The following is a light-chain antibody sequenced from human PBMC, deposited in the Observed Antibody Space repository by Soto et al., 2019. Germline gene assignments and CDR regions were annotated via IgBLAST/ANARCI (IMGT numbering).Light chain of an antibody. CDR3: QQYNTYST. CDR2: ATS. Sequence: EVVLTQSPATLSLSPGEGATLSCRASQSIGNYLAWYQQKPGQAPRLLIYATSNRATGIPARFSGSGSGTDFTLTISSLEPDDFATYFCQQYNTYSTFGQGTKVDI. CDR1: QSIGNY. V-gene: IGKV3-11*01. J-gene: IGKJ1*01.